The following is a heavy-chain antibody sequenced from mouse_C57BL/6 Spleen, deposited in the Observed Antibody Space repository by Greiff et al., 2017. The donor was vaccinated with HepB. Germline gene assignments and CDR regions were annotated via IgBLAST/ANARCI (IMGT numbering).Heavy chain of an antibody. D-gene: IGHD2-3*01. V-gene: IGHV1-69*01. Sequence: QVQLQQPGAELVMPGASVKLSCKASGYTFTSYWMHWVKQRPGQGLEWIGEIDPSDSYTNYNQKFKGKSTLTVDKSSSTAYMQLSSLTSEDSAVYYCARGDGYHWYFDVWGTGTTVTVSS. J-gene: IGHJ1*03. CDR3: ARGDGYHWYFDV. CDR1: GYTFTSYW. CDR2: IDPSDSYT.